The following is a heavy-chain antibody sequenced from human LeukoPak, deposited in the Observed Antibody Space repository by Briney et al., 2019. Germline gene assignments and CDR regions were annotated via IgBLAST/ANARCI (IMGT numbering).Heavy chain of an antibody. J-gene: IGHJ4*02. CDR2: IRYDGSNK. CDR3: AKDGSSSWNYYFDY. CDR1: GFTFTSYG. D-gene: IGHD6-13*01. V-gene: IGHV3-30*02. Sequence: PGGSLRLSCAASGFTFTSYGMHWVRQAPGKGLEWVAFIRYDGSNKDYADSVKGRFTISRDNSENTLYLQMNSLRAEDTAVYYCAKDGSSSWNYYFDYWGRGILVTVSS.